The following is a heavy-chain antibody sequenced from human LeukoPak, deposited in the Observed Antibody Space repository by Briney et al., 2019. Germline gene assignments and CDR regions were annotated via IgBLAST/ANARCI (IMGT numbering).Heavy chain of an antibody. CDR1: GGSVSSGTFD. V-gene: IGHV4-61*01. CDR2: ISDSVTT. CDR3: ARRSWTSEWYFDL. Sequence: SETLSLTCTVSGGSVSSGTFDWSWIRQPPGKGLEWIGYISDSVTTKYSPSLKTRVTISVDTSKNQFSLKLNSVTAADTAVYYCARRSWTSEWYFDLWGRGTLVTVSS. D-gene: IGHD1-26*01. J-gene: IGHJ2*01.